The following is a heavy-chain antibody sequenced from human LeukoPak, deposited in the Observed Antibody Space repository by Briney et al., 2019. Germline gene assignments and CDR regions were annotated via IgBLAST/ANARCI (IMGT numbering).Heavy chain of an antibody. CDR1: GGSISSGSYY. Sequence: PSETLSLTCTVSGGSISSGSYYWSWIRQPAGKGLEWIGRIYSSGSTNYNPSLKSRVTISVDTSKNQFSLKLSSVTAADTAVYYCAGGGSGWNYYFYYMDVWGKGTTVTISS. CDR2: IYSSGST. J-gene: IGHJ6*03. D-gene: IGHD6-19*01. V-gene: IGHV4-61*02. CDR3: AGGGSGWNYYFYYMDV.